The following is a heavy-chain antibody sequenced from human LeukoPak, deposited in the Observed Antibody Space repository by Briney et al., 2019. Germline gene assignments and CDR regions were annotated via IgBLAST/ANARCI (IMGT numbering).Heavy chain of an antibody. D-gene: IGHD6-19*01. J-gene: IGHJ4*02. V-gene: IGHV4-34*01. CDR1: GGSFSGYY. CDR2: INHSGST. CDR3: ARGHRVYSSGWYADY. Sequence: SETLSLTCAVYGGSFSGYYWSWIRQPPGKGLEWIGEINHSGSTNYNPSLKSQVTISVDTSKNQFSLKLSSVTAADTAVYYCARGHRVYSSGWYADYWGQGTLVTVSS.